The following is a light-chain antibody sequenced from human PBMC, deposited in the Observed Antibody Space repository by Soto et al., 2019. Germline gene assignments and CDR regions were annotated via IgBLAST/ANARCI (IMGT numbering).Light chain of an antibody. Sequence: ETVMTQSPVALSVSPGERAALCCRARQNVRKNLAWYQQKPGQAPRLLIYGASTRATGIPARFSGDGSGTEFTLTIDSLQSEDFVVYYCLQYDGWPLTFGQGTRLEIK. CDR1: QNVRKN. V-gene: IGKV3-15*01. CDR2: GAS. J-gene: IGKJ5*01. CDR3: LQYDGWPLT.